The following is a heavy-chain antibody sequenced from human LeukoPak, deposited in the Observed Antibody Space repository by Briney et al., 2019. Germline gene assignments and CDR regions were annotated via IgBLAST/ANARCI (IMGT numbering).Heavy chain of an antibody. V-gene: IGHV3-7*01. Sequence: GGSLRLSCAASGFTFSSYWMSWVRQAPGKGLEWVANIKQDGSEKYYVGSVKGRFTISRDNAKNSLYLQMNSLRAEDTAVYYCARYRTPQYYYGSGSAPFDYWGQGTLVTVSS. D-gene: IGHD3-10*01. CDR2: IKQDGSEK. J-gene: IGHJ4*02. CDR1: GFTFSSYW. CDR3: ARYRTPQYYYGSGSAPFDY.